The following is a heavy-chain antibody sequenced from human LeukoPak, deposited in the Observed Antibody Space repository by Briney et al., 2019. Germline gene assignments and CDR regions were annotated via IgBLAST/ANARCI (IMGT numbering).Heavy chain of an antibody. V-gene: IGHV1-8*03. Sequence: GASVKVSCKASGYTFTSYDINWVRPATGQWLEWMGWMNPNSGNTGYAQKFQGRVTITRNTSIRTAYMEVSSLRSEDTAVYYCARGIGDWFDPWGQGTLVTVSS. CDR2: MNPNSGNT. D-gene: IGHD2-15*01. J-gene: IGHJ5*02. CDR1: GYTFTSYD. CDR3: ARGIGDWFDP.